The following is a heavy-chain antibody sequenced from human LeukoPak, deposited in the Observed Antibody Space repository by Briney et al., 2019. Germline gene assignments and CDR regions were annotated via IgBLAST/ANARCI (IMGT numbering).Heavy chain of an antibody. D-gene: IGHD3-9*01. V-gene: IGHV4-61*02. J-gene: IGHJ6*03. CDR2: IYSSGSS. CDR3: ARDAPYILTGYREFFYYMDV. Sequence: SQTLSLTCTVSGGSISADSYYWSWIRQSAGKGLEWIGRIYSSGSSSYNPSLKSRITMSVDTSKNQFSLKLSSVTAADTAVYYCARDAPYILTGYREFFYYMDVWGKGTTGAVS. CDR1: GGSISADSYY.